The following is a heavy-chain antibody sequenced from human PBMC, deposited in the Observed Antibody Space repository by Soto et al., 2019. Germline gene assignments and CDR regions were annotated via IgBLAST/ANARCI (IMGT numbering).Heavy chain of an antibody. Sequence: PSETLSLTCTVSGVSISSYYWSWIRQPPGKGLEWIGYIYYTGITNYSSSLKSRVTISVDTSKNQFSLKLNYVTAADTAVYYCARFSDFWSGYYWFDPWGQGNLVTVSS. CDR1: GVSISSYY. D-gene: IGHD3-3*01. CDR2: IYYTGIT. J-gene: IGHJ5*02. CDR3: ARFSDFWSGYYWFDP. V-gene: IGHV4-59*01.